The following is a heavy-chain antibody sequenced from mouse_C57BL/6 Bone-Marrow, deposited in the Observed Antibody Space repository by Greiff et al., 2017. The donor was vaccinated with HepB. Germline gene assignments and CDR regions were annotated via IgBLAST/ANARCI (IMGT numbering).Heavy chain of an antibody. J-gene: IGHJ4*01. CDR1: SYTFTSYW. V-gene: IGHV1-64*01. CDR2: IHPNSGST. Sequence: QVQLQQPGAELVKPGASVKLSCKASSYTFTSYWMHWVKQRPGQGLEWIGMIHPNSGSTNYNEKFKSKATLTVDKSSSTAYMQLSSLTSEDSAVYYCARFYYGNYYAMDYWGQGTSVTVSS. D-gene: IGHD2-1*01. CDR3: ARFYYGNYYAMDY.